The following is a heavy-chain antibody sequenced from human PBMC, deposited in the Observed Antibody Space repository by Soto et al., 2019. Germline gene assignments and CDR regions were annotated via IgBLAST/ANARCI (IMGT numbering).Heavy chain of an antibody. CDR1: GDTFSSYT. CDR3: ASSLLSGSYPYYYYYYGMDV. J-gene: IGHJ6*02. Sequence: QVQLVQSGAAVKKPGSSVKVSCKASGDTFSSYTFTWVRQAPGQGLEWMGHIIPMFGTTDYAQTFQGRVTITADESTSTAYIELSSLRSEDSAVYFCASSLLSGSYPYYYYYYGMDVWGQGTTVTVSS. D-gene: IGHD3-10*01. CDR2: IIPMFGTT. V-gene: IGHV1-69*01.